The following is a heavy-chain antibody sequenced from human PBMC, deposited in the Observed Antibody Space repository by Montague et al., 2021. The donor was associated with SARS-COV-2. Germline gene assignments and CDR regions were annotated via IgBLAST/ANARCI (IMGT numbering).Heavy chain of an antibody. D-gene: IGHD1-26*01. V-gene: IGHV4-59*01. CDR3: ARDLGWGRWYIDV. J-gene: IGHJ2*01. Sequence: SETLSLTCSGLGSWNSGADRTSTRQNSVTRPERIAYISNRGITNYNPSLKSRATISLDTSKTQFSLKLTSVTTSDTALYYCARDLGWGRWYIDVWVRGTLVTVSS. CDR1: GSWNSGAD. CDR2: ISNRGIT.